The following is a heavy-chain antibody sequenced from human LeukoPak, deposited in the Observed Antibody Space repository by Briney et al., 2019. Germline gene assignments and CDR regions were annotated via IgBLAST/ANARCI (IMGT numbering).Heavy chain of an antibody. Sequence: PGGSLRLSCAASGFTFSTYGMHWVRQAPGKGLECVALISYDGSNKYYADSVKGRFTISRDNPQNTLYLQMNSLRAEDTAVYYCAKGPIPHTYYYDSSGYYPEGYWGQGTLVTVSS. CDR2: ISYDGSNK. CDR3: AKGPIPHTYYYDSSGYYPEGY. CDR1: GFTFSTYG. V-gene: IGHV3-30*18. J-gene: IGHJ4*02. D-gene: IGHD3-22*01.